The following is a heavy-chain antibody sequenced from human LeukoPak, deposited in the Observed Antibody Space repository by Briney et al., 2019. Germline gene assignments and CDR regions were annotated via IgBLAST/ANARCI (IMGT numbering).Heavy chain of an antibody. CDR1: GGSFSGYY. CDR2: INHSGST. V-gene: IGHV4-34*01. CDR3: ARNTRGSDY. Sequence: SETLSLTCAVYGGSFSGYYWSWIRQPPGKGLEWIGEINHSGSTNYNPSLKSRVTISVGTSKNQFSLKLSSVTAADTAVYYCARNTRGSDYWGQGTLVTVSS. D-gene: IGHD1/OR15-1a*01. J-gene: IGHJ4*02.